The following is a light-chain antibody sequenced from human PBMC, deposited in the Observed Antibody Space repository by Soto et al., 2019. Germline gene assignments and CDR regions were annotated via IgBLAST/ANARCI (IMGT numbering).Light chain of an antibody. J-gene: IGKJ5*01. Sequence: EIVFTQSPGTLSLSPGERATLSCRASQSVSSSYLAWYQQKPGQAPRLLIYGASSRATGIPDRFSGSGSGTDFTLTISSLEPEDFAVYYCQQRSNWPPITFGQGTRLE. V-gene: IGKV3D-20*02. CDR1: QSVSSSY. CDR3: QQRSNWPPIT. CDR2: GAS.